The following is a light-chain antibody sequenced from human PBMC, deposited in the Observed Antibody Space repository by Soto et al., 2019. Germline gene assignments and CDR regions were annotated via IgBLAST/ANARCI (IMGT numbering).Light chain of an antibody. CDR1: SSVVGSYNL. CDR2: EVS. V-gene: IGLV2-23*02. Sequence: QSALTQPASVSGSPGLSITISCTGTSSVVGSYNLVSWYQQHPGKAPKLMIYEVSKRPSGVSNRFSGSKSGNTASLTISGLQAEDEADYYCCSYAGSSTLVFGTGTKVTVL. J-gene: IGLJ1*01. CDR3: CSYAGSSTLV.